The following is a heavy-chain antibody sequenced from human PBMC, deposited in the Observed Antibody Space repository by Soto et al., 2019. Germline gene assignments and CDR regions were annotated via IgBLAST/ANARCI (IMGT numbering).Heavy chain of an antibody. V-gene: IGHV5-51*01. Sequence: PXESLTISLKGSGYSFTSYWIGLVRQMPGKGLEWMGIIYPGDSDTRYSPSFQGQVTISADKSISTAYLQWSSLKASDTAMYYCARHRVATIVEFDYWGQGTLVTVSS. CDR1: GYSFTSYW. J-gene: IGHJ4*02. CDR2: IYPGDSDT. D-gene: IGHD5-12*01. CDR3: ARHRVATIVEFDY.